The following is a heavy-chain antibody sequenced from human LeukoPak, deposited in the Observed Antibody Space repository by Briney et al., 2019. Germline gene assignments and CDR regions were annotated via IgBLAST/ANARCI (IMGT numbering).Heavy chain of an antibody. CDR1: GYTFTSYG. CDR3: ARGVRRYGSGSYTSYYFDY. CDR2: INPNSGGT. Sequence: GASVKVSCKASGYTFTSYGISWVRQAPGQGLEWMGWINPNSGGTNYAQKFQGWVTMTRDTSISTAYMELSSLRSEDTAVYYCARGVRRYGSGSYTSYYFDYWGQGTLVTVSS. J-gene: IGHJ4*02. D-gene: IGHD3-10*01. V-gene: IGHV1-2*04.